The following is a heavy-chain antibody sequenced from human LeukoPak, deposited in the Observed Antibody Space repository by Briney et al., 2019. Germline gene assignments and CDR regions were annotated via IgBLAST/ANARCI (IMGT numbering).Heavy chain of an antibody. Sequence: PSETLSLTCTVSGGSISSSSYYWGWIRQPPGKGLEWIGSIYYSGSTYYNPSLKSRVTISVDTSKNQFSLKLSSVTAADTAVYYCARGRRSAPWGKGTDYYDSSGYYLLDYWGRGTLVTVSS. CDR1: GGSISSSSYY. CDR3: ARGRRSAPWGKGTDYYDSSGYYLLDY. J-gene: IGHJ4*02. CDR2: IYYSGST. V-gene: IGHV4-39*01. D-gene: IGHD3-22*01.